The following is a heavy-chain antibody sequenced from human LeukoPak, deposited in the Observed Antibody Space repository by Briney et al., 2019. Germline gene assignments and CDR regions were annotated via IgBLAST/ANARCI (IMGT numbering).Heavy chain of an antibody. Sequence: GGSLRLSCAASEFTFSLYAMNWVRQAPGKGLEWVSYINDVSSDIHYADSVKGRFTISRDNAKNTLHLQMNSLRAEDTAVYYCARDTYQPGLIDCWGQGTLVTVSS. CDR3: ARDTYQPGLIDC. V-gene: IGHV3-21*05. J-gene: IGHJ4*02. D-gene: IGHD2-2*01. CDR2: INDVSSDI. CDR1: EFTFSLYA.